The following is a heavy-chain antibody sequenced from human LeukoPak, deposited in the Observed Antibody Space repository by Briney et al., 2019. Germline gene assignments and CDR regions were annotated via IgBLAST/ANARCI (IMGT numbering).Heavy chain of an antibody. CDR3: AKDRQWY. V-gene: IGHV3-30*02. J-gene: IGHJ4*02. D-gene: IGHD6-19*01. CDR2: IRYDGSNK. Sequence: QAGGSLRLSCAASGFTFSRYWMSWVRQAPGKGLEWVAFIRYDGSNKYYADSVKGRFTISRDNSKNTLYLQMNSLRAEDTAVYYCAKDRQWYWGQGTLVTVSS. CDR1: GFTFSRYW.